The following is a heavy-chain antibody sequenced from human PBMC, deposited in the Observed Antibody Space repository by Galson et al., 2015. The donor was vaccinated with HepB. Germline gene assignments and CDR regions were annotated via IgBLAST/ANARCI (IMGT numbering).Heavy chain of an antibody. CDR1: GGTFSSYT. V-gene: IGHV1-69*02. D-gene: IGHD3-22*01. CDR2: IIPILGIA. J-gene: IGHJ4*02. Sequence: SVKVSCKASGGTFSSYTISWVRQAPGQGLEWMGRIIPILGIANYAQKFQGRVTITADKSTSTAYMELSSLRSEDTAVYYCASVEDDSSGYYYTQDYWGQGTLVTVS. CDR3: ASVEDDSSGYYYTQDY.